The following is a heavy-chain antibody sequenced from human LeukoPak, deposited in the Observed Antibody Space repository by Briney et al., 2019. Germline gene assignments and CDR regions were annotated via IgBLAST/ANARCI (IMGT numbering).Heavy chain of an antibody. J-gene: IGHJ4*02. CDR3: ARDRGSTGYYYLDS. CDR1: GGPITEYY. D-gene: IGHD6-19*01. CDR2: IYHTGST. Sequence: SETLSLTCSVSGGPITEYYWSWIRQPPGKGLEWIGYIYHTGSTNYSPSLKSRVTMSVDASRNQFSLKLVSVTAADTAVYYCARDRGSTGYYYLDSWGQGSPVTVSS. V-gene: IGHV4-59*01.